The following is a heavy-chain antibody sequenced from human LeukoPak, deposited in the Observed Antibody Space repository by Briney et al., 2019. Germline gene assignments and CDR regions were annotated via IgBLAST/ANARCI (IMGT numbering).Heavy chain of an antibody. J-gene: IGHJ3*02. CDR2: INSDGSST. CDR3: ARDMRGIGAFDI. V-gene: IGHV3-74*01. D-gene: IGHD3-16*01. CDR1: GFTFSSYW. Sequence: GGSLRLSCAASGFTFSSYWLHWVRQAPGKGLVRVSRINSDGSSTTYADSVKGRLTISRDNAKNTLYLQMNSLRAEDTAVYYWARDMRGIGAFDIWGQGTMVTVSS.